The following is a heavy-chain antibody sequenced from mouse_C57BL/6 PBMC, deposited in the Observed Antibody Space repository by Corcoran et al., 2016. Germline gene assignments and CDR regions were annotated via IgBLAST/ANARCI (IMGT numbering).Heavy chain of an antibody. CDR2: INTYSGVP. CDR3: ARDGYYFDV. V-gene: IGHV9-3*01. CDR1: GYTFTTYG. D-gene: IGHD2-3*01. J-gene: IGHJ1*03. Sequence: QIQLVQSGPELKKPGETVKISCKASGYTFTTYGMSWVKQAPGKGLKWMGWINTYSGVPTYADDFKGRFAFSLETSASTAYLQINNLKNEDTATYFCARDGYYFDVWGTGTTVTVSS.